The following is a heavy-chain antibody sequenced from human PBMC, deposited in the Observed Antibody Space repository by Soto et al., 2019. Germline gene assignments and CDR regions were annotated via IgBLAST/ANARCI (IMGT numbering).Heavy chain of an antibody. CDR2: IYYSGST. D-gene: IGHD6-19*01. CDR3: ARDRIAVAGLIDY. V-gene: IGHV4-59*12. J-gene: IGHJ4*02. Sequence: PSETLSLTCTVSGGSITGFYWSWIRQPPGKGLEWIGFIYYSGSTNYNPSLKSRVTIPVDTSKSQFSLKLSSVTAADTAVYYCARDRIAVAGLIDYWGQGTLVTVSS. CDR1: GGSITGFY.